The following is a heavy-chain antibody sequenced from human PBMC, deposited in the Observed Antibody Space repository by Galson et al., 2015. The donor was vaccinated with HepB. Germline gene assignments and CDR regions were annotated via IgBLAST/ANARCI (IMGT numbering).Heavy chain of an antibody. J-gene: IGHJ5*02. CDR1: GFSLSTSGMC. Sequence: PALVKPPQTLTLTCTFSGFSLSTSGMCVSWIRQPPGKALEWLARIDWDDDKYYSSSLKSRLTVSKDTSKNQVVLIMTNMDPMDTATYYCARTVVRGIIMRFDPWGQGTLVTVSS. CDR2: IDWDDDK. V-gene: IGHV2-70*11. D-gene: IGHD3-10*01. CDR3: ARTVVRGIIMRFDP.